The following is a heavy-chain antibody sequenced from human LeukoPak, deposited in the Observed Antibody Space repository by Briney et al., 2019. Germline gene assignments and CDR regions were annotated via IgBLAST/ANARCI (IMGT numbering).Heavy chain of an antibody. CDR3: AKDLTRYFDY. CDR2: ISYSGST. J-gene: IGHJ4*02. V-gene: IGHV4-59*01. CDR1: IGSISNYY. Sequence: SETLSLTCTVSIGSISNYYWSWIRQPPGKGLEWIGSISYSGSTNYNPSLKSRVTISVDTSKNQFSLKLSSVTAAGTAVYYCAKDLTRYFDYWGQGTLVTVSS.